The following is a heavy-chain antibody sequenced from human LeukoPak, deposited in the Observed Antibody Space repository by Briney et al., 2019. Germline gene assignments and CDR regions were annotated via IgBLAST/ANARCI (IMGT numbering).Heavy chain of an antibody. J-gene: IGHJ4*02. V-gene: IGHV3-21*01. CDR2: ISSSSSYI. CDR3: ASRAYIAAAGPVDY. D-gene: IGHD6-13*01. CDR1: GFTFSSYS. Sequence: GGSLRLSCAASGFTFSSYSMNWVRQAPGKGLEWVSSISSSSSYIYYADSVKGRFTISRDNAKNSLYLQMNRLRAEDTAVYYCASRAYIAAAGPVDYWGQGTLVTVSS.